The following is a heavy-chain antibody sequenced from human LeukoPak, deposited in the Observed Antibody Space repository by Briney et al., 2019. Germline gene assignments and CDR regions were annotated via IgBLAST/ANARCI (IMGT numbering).Heavy chain of an antibody. CDR1: GASTGSRTYY. Sequence: SETLSLTCTVSGASTGSRTYYWSWIRQPPGKGLEWIGYVYYTGSTNYNPSLKSRISLSLHTSDSQFSLKLRSVTAADTAVYYCASFSDSGGNFFDYWGQGTLVTVSS. V-gene: IGHV4-61*05. D-gene: IGHD4-23*01. J-gene: IGHJ4*02. CDR3: ASFSDSGGNFFDY. CDR2: VYYTGST.